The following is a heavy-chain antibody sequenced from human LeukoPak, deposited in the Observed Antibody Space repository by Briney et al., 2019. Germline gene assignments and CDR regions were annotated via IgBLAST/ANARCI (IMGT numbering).Heavy chain of an antibody. Sequence: GGSLRLSCAASGFTFSSYGMSWVRQAPGKGLEWVSAISGSGGNTYYADSVKGRFTISRDNSKNTLYLQMNSLRAEDTAVYYCAKDKDLLFDYWGQGTLVTVSS. CDR2: ISGSGGNT. CDR3: AKDKDLLFDY. CDR1: GFTFSSYG. V-gene: IGHV3-23*01. J-gene: IGHJ4*02. D-gene: IGHD2-21*01.